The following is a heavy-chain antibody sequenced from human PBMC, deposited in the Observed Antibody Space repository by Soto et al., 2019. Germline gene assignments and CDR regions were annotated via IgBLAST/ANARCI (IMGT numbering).Heavy chain of an antibody. CDR1: GYTFTSYA. CDR2: INAGNGNT. V-gene: IGHV1-3*01. J-gene: IGHJ3*02. D-gene: IGHD3-22*01. CDR3: ARTKYYYDSSGYYPLDAFDI. Sequence: ASVKVSCKAPGYTFTSYAMHWVRQAPGQRLEWMGWINAGNGNTKYSQKFQGRVTITRDTSASTAYMELSSLRSEDTAVYYCARTKYYYDSSGYYPLDAFDIWGQGTMVTVSS.